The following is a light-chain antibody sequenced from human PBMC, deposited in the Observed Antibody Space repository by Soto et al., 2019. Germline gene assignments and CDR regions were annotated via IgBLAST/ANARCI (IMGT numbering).Light chain of an antibody. V-gene: IGKV1-39*01. CDR1: QSISRY. J-gene: IGKJ5*01. CDR3: QQRYSTTVT. CDR2: AAS. Sequence: DIQMTQSPSYLSSSVGDRVTITCRASQSISRYLNWYQQKPGKAPKLLIYAASSLQSGVPSRFSGIGSGTDFTLTISSLKTEDFATYDGQQRYSTTVTFGQGTRLEIK.